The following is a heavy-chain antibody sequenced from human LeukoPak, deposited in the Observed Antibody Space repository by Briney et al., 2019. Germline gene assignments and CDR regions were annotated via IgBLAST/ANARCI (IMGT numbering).Heavy chain of an antibody. D-gene: IGHD3-9*01. CDR3: AKDPRYFDWFYI. J-gene: IGHJ3*02. CDR2: ISGSGGST. CDR1: GFTFSSYE. Sequence: GGSLRLSCAASGFTFSSYEINWVRQAPGKGLEWVSGISGSGGSTYYADSVKGRFTISRDNSKNTLYLQMNSLRAEDTAVYYCAKDPRYFDWFYIWGQGTMVTVSS. V-gene: IGHV3-23*01.